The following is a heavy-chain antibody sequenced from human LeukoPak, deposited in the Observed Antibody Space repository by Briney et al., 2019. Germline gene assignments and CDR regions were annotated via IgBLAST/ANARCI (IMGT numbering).Heavy chain of an antibody. D-gene: IGHD6-13*01. CDR1: GGSISGFY. CDR3: ARMWQQERNWFDP. V-gene: IGHV4-34*01. J-gene: IGHJ5*02. CDR2: INHSGNS. Sequence: SETLSLTCAVSGGSISGFYWSWIRQPPGKGLEWIAEINHSGNSNYNPALKSRVTISVDTSKNQFSLKLSSVTAADTAVYYCARMWQQERNWFDPWGQGTLVTVSS.